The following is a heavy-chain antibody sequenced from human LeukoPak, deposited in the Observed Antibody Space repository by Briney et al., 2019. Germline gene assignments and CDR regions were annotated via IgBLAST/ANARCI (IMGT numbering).Heavy chain of an antibody. D-gene: IGHD5-18*01. CDR3: ASFVDTATRGYYGMDV. CDR2: MNPNSGNT. V-gene: IGHV1-8*01. Sequence: GASVKVSCKASGYTFTSYDINWVRQATGQGLEWMGWMNPNSGNTGYAQKFQGRVTMTRNTSISTAYMELSSLRSEDTAVYYCASFVDTATRGYYGMDVWGQGKTVFVSS. J-gene: IGHJ6*02. CDR1: GYTFTSYD.